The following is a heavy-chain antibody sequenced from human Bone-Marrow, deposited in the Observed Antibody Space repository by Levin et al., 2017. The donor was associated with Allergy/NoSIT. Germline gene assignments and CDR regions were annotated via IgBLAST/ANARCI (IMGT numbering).Heavy chain of an antibody. CDR2: IRPSSERT. V-gene: IGHV3-23*01. D-gene: IGHD6-19*01. CDR3: AREQGARGWYTVDF. J-gene: IGHJ4*02. Sequence: SCAASGFTFANHAMTWVRHAPGKGLEWVSTIRPSSERTYFADSVKGRFTVSRDDFMNMMYLHMNSLRADDAAVYYCAREQGARGWYTVDFWGQGALVTVSS. CDR1: GFTFANHA.